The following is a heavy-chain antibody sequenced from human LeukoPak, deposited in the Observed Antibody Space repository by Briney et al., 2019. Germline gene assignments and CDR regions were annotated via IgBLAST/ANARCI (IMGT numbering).Heavy chain of an antibody. CDR2: IIPILGIA. CDR3: ARDPNYYDSSGYYFSPFFDY. J-gene: IGHJ4*02. CDR1: GGTFSSYA. Sequence: ASVTVSCKASGGTFSSYAISWVRQAPGQGLEWMGRIIPILGIANYAQKFQGRVTITADKSTSTAYMELSSLRSEDTAVYYCARDPNYYDSSGYYFSPFFDYWGQGTLVTVSS. V-gene: IGHV1-69*04. D-gene: IGHD3-22*01.